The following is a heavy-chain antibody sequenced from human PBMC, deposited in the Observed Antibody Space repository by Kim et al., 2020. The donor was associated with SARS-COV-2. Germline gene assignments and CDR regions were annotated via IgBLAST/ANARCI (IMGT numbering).Heavy chain of an antibody. D-gene: IGHD2-15*01. CDR2: IYYSGST. V-gene: IGHV4-59*01. Sequence: SETLSLTCTVSGGSISSYYWSWIRQPPGKGLEWIGYIYYSGSTNYNPSLKSRVTISVDTSKNQFSLKLSSVTAADTAVYYCARVRPDPVENYFDYWGQGTLVTVSS. CDR1: GGSISSYY. CDR3: ARVRPDPVENYFDY. J-gene: IGHJ4*02.